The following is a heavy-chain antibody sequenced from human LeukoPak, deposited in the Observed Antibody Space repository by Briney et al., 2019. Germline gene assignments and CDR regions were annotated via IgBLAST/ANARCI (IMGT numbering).Heavy chain of an antibody. V-gene: IGHV1-69*06. D-gene: IGHD2-15*01. CDR3: ASSAGAEYFQH. CDR2: IIPIFGTA. J-gene: IGHJ1*01. Sequence: SVKVSCKASGGTFSSYAISWVRQAPGQGLEWMGGIIPIFGTANYAQKFQGRVTITADKSTSTAYIELSSLRSEDTAVYYCASSAGAEYFQHWGQGTLVTVSS. CDR1: GGTFSSYA.